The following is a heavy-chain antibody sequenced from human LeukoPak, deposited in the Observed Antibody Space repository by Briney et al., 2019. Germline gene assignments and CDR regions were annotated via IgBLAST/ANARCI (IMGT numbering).Heavy chain of an antibody. V-gene: IGHV4-39*01. CDR2: IYYSGST. CDR3: ARYSYGSGSRGQRVNWFDP. D-gene: IGHD3-10*01. Sequence: PSETLSLTCTVSGGSISSSSYYWGWIRQPPGKGLEWIGSIYYSGSTYYNPSLKSRVTISVDTSKNQFSLKLSSVTAADTAVYYCARYSYGSGSRGQRVNWFDPWGQGTLVTVSS. J-gene: IGHJ5*02. CDR1: GGSISSSSYY.